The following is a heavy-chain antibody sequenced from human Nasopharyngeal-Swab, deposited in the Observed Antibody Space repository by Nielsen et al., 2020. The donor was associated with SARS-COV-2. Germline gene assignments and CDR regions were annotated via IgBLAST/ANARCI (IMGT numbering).Heavy chain of an antibody. V-gene: IGHV4-39*07. CDR2: INHSGST. J-gene: IGHJ4*02. D-gene: IGHD3-9*01. CDR3: ARGFLFYDILTGYRPNPYFDY. Sequence: SETLSLTCTVSGGSISSSSYYWSWIRQPPGKGLEWIGEINHSGSTNYNPSLKSRVTISVDTSKNQFSLKLSSVTAADTAVYYCARGFLFYDILTGYRPNPYFDYWGQGTLVTVSS. CDR1: GGSISSSSYY.